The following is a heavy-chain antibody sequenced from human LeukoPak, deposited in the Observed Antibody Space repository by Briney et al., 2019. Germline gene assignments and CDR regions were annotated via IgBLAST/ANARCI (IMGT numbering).Heavy chain of an antibody. CDR2: IYYSGST. V-gene: IGHV4-59*08. CDR1: GGSISSYY. D-gene: IGHD1-1*01. Sequence: NPSETLSLTCTVSGGSISSYYWSWIRQPPGKGLEWIGYIYYSGSTNYNPSLKSRVTISVDTSKNQFSLKLSSVTAADTAVYYCAGGTPRALRYYYGMDVWGQGTTVTVSS. J-gene: IGHJ6*02. CDR3: AGGTPRALRYYYGMDV.